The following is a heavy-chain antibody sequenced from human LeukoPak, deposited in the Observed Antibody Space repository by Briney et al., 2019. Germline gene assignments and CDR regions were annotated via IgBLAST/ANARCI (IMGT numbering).Heavy chain of an antibody. D-gene: IGHD2-2*01. J-gene: IGHJ3*02. CDR1: GGSINSHY. V-gene: IGHV4-59*08. Sequence: SETLSLTCIVSGGSINSHYWSWIRQPPGKGLEWIGDIHYTGTTKYNPSVKSRVTISIDTSKNQFSLELSSVTATDTAVYYCARFCSSTSCYVGNDAFDIWGQGTMVTVSS. CDR2: IHYTGTT. CDR3: ARFCSSTSCYVGNDAFDI.